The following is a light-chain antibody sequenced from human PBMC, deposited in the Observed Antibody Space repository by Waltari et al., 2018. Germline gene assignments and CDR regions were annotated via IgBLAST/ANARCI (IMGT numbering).Light chain of an antibody. CDR3: QQYNIYSPQA. Sequence: IQLTQSPSSLSASVGDRVTITCRASQGISSYLAWYQQKPGKAPKLLIYAASTLQSGVPSRFSGSGSGTDFTLTISSLQPEDFATYWCQQYNIYSPQAFGQGTKVEVK. CDR1: QGISSY. J-gene: IGKJ1*01. CDR2: AAS. V-gene: IGKV1-9*01.